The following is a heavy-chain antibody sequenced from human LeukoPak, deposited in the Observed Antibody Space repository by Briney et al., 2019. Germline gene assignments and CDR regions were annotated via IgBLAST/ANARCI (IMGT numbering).Heavy chain of an antibody. V-gene: IGHV3-13*05. CDR2: IDTAGDP. Sequence: PGGSLRLSCVAPGFTFSSNGMHWVRQAAGKGLEWVSGIDTAGDPCYPGSVKGRFTISRENAKNSLYLQMNSLTAGDTAVYYCARGYGSGSYAGMDVWGKGTTVTVSS. J-gene: IGHJ6*04. CDR1: GFTFSSNG. CDR3: ARGYGSGSYAGMDV. D-gene: IGHD3-10*01.